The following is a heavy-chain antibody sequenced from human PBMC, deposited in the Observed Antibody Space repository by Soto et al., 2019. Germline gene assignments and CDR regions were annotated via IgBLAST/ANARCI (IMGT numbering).Heavy chain of an antibody. Sequence: PGESLKISFKGSGYSFAGYWITWVRQEPGKGLEWMGRIDPSDSQTYYSPSFRGHVTISVTKSITTVFLQWSSLRASDTAMYYCARQIYDSDTGPNFQYYFDSWGQGTPVTVSS. J-gene: IGHJ4*02. V-gene: IGHV5-10-1*01. CDR2: IDPSDSQT. D-gene: IGHD3-22*01. CDR3: ARQIYDSDTGPNFQYYFDS. CDR1: GYSFAGYW.